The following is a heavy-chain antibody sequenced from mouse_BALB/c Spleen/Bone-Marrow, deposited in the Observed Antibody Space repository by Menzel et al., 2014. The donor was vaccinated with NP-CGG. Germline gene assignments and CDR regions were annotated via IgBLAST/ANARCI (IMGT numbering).Heavy chain of an antibody. D-gene: IGHD2-3*01. CDR1: GYSFXACF. V-gene: IGHV1-37*01. J-gene: IGHJ4*01. CDR2: INPYNGAT. Sequence: EVQLQQSGPELVKPGASMKVSCKASGYSFXACFIHWIKQSHVKSLEWIGRINPYNGATTYNQNFNDKASLTVDKSSSTAYMELHSLTSEDSAVYYCARRWSGAMDYWGQGTSVTVSS. CDR3: ARRWSGAMDY.